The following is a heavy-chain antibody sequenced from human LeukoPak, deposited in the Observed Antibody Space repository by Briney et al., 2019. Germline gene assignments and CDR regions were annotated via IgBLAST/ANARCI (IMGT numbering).Heavy chain of an antibody. V-gene: IGHV4-4*07. Sequence: PSETLSLTCSVSGASISSYYWSWVRQPAGKGLEWIGRIYISGTTKHNPSLKSRVTMSVDTSKNQFSLRLTSVTAADTAVYFCARVDVPYRGTYTPFDVWGQGTLVTVSS. J-gene: IGHJ4*02. CDR3: ARVDVPYRGTYTPFDV. CDR2: IYISGTT. CDR1: GASISSYY. D-gene: IGHD3-10*02.